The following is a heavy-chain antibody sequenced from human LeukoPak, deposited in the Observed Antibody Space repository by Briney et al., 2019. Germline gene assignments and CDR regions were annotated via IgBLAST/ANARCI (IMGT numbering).Heavy chain of an antibody. CDR1: GGSFSGYY. J-gene: IGHJ4*02. Sequence: SETLSLTCAVYGGSFSGYYWSWIRQPPGKGLEWIGEINHSGSTNYNPSLKSRVTISVDTSKNQFSLKLSSVTAADTAVYYCASNARDSSGYSNYWGQGTLVTVSS. D-gene: IGHD3-22*01. CDR3: ASNARDSSGYSNY. CDR2: INHSGST. V-gene: IGHV4-34*01.